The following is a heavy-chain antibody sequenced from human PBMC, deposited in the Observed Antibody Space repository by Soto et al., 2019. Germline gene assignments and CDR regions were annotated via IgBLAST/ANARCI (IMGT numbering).Heavy chain of an antibody. Sequence: QVQLVESGGGVVQPGRSLRLSCAASGFAFSRHGMHWVRQAPGKGLEWVAVIVRDGSEDYYADSVEGRFTISRDNSKNTLYLEMNNMRPGDTAGYYCAREADYEGNGLDSWGQGTLVTVSS. CDR3: AREADYEGNGLDS. CDR1: GFAFSRHG. CDR2: IVRDGSED. V-gene: IGHV3-33*01. J-gene: IGHJ4*02. D-gene: IGHD4-17*01.